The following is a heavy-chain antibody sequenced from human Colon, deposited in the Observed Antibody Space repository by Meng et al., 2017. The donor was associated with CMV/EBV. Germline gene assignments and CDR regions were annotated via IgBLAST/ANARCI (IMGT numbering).Heavy chain of an antibody. CDR3: ARLIDDFFSGYEVNDMDV. J-gene: IGHJ6*02. CDR2: ISDSGSP. V-gene: IGHV4-59*01. Sequence: SETLSLTCTVSGASINDYYWSWIRQPPGKGLEWIAYISDSGSPSYKPSLYSRLTVSRDASKNQVSLRLTSVTAADTAVYYCARLIDDFFSGYEVNDMDVWGQGTTVTVSS. CDR1: GASINDYY. D-gene: IGHD3-3*01.